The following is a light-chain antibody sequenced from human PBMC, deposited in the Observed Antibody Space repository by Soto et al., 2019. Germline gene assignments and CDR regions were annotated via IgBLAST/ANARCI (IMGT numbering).Light chain of an antibody. CDR2: DAS. CDR1: QNVITY. CDR3: QQFSSYPLT. V-gene: IGKV3-11*01. Sequence: EIVLTQSPATLSLSPGERATLSCRASQNVITYLAWYQQKPGQAPRLLIYDASNRATGIPARFSGSGSGTDFTLTISRLEPEDFAVYYCQQFSSYPLTFGGGTKVDIK. J-gene: IGKJ4*01.